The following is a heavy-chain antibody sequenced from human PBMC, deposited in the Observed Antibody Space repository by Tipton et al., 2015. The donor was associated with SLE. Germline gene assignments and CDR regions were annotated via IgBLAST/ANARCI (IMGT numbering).Heavy chain of an antibody. Sequence: TLSPTCAVSGGSISSGGYSWSWIRQPPGKGLEWIGYIYYSGSTNYNPSLKSRVTISVDTSKNQFSLKLSSVTAADTAVYYCARGYSGYYYYGMDVWGQGTTVTVSS. CDR3: ARGYSGYYYYGMDV. D-gene: IGHD1-26*01. CDR2: IYYSGST. V-gene: IGHV4-30-4*07. J-gene: IGHJ6*02. CDR1: GGSISSGGYS.